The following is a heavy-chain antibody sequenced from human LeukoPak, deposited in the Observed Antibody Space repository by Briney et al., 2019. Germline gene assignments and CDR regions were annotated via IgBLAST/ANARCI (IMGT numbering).Heavy chain of an antibody. CDR1: GGSISSYY. CDR3: ARGPGYSNYRYFDY. J-gene: IGHJ4*02. CDR2: IYYSGST. V-gene: IGHV4-59*12. Sequence: TSETLSLTFTVSGGSISSYYWSWIRQPPGKGLEWIGYIYYSGSTNYNPSLKSRVTMSVDTSKNQFSLKLSSVTAADTAVYYCARGPGYSNYRYFDYWGQGTLVTVSS. D-gene: IGHD4-11*01.